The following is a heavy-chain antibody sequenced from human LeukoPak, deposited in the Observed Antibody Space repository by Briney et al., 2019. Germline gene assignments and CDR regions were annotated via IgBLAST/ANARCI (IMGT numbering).Heavy chain of an antibody. CDR1: GFTFSNYE. Sequence: GGSLRLSCAASGFTFSNYEMNWVHQAPGKGLEWISFISTGGSTIYYADSVKGRFTISRDNAKTSLYLEMNSLRAEDTAVYYCARDGTGGWNGDYWGQGTLVTVSS. D-gene: IGHD1-1*01. J-gene: IGHJ4*02. CDR3: ARDGTGGWNGDY. V-gene: IGHV3-48*03. CDR2: ISTGGSTI.